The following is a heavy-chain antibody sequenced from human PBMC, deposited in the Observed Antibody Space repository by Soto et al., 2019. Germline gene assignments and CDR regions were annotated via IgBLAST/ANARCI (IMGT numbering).Heavy chain of an antibody. CDR3: ATGIVQATKWGYYSYGLDV. V-gene: IGHV3-11*01. D-gene: IGHD2-2*01. Sequence: PGGSLRLSCAASGFNFGDYFMSWIRQAPGKGLEWVSYISSGGFTFYHADSVKGRFTTSWDKAKNSLYLQMNTLSAEDTAVYSCATGIVQATKWGYYSYGLDVWGQGTTVTVSS. CDR2: ISSGGFTF. J-gene: IGHJ6*02. CDR1: GFNFGDYF.